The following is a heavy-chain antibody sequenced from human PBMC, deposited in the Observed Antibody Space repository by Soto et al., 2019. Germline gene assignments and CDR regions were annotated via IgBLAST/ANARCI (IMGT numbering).Heavy chain of an antibody. D-gene: IGHD5-12*01. Sequence: GGSLRLSCAASGFTFSNYAISWVRQAPGKGLEWVSAVTGDGIYTHYADSVKGRFTISRDNSKNTMYLQMNSLRADDTAVYFCAKDTGYDLRLDYWGQGTLVTVSS. J-gene: IGHJ4*02. CDR3: AKDTGYDLRLDY. V-gene: IGHV3-23*01. CDR2: VTGDGIYT. CDR1: GFTFSNYA.